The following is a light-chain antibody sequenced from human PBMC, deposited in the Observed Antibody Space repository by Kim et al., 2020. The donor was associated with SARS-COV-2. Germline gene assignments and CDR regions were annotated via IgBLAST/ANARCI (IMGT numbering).Light chain of an antibody. J-gene: IGLJ2*01. CDR1: ALPNQY. V-gene: IGLV3-25*03. Sequence: SYELTQPPSVSVSPGQTARITCSGDALPNQYAYWYQQKAGQAPLLLIYKDSERPLGIPDRFSGSSSGTTVPLTISGVQAEDEADYFCQSADGSGTVFGGG. CDR2: KDS. CDR3: QSADGSGTV.